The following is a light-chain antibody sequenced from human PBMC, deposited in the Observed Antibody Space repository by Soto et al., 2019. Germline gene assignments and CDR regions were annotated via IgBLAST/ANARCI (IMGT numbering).Light chain of an antibody. CDR3: QQRSNWPVT. CDR2: GAS. J-gene: IGKJ1*01. Sequence: IVLTQSPGTLSLSPGERATLSCRASQGVSSYLAWYQQKPGQAPRLLIYGASTRATGISARFSGSGSGTDFTLTTSSLEPEDLAVYYCQQRSNWPVTFGQGTKVEVK. CDR1: QGVSSY. V-gene: IGKV3-11*01.